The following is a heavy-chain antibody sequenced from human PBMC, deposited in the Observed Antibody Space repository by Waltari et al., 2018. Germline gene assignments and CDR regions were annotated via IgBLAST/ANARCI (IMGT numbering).Heavy chain of an antibody. CDR2: IYTSGDT. J-gene: IGHJ5*02. CDR3: ARDLRHPSYYDFSFDT. D-gene: IGHD3-3*01. CDR1: GGSINSEFYY. V-gene: IGHV4-61*02. Sequence: SQTLSLTCSVSGGSINSEFYYWNWIRQPAGKGLEWIRRIYTSGDTNYNPSLKTRVSISVDTSRNQFSLKLTSVTAADTAVYYCARDLRHPSYYDFSFDTWGQGSLVTVSS.